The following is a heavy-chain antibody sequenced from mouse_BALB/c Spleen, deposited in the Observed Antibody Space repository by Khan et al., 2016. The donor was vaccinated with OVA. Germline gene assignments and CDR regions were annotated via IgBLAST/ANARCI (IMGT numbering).Heavy chain of an antibody. CDR2: ISYSGNT. CDR3: SLRARTLIPRTHSNTQFFLHSNLLTIEDTPPYSFPRIRGGYFDY. J-gene: IGHJ2*01. V-gene: IGHV3-2*02. CDR1: GYSITSDYA. D-gene: IGHD2-13*01. Sequence: VQLKESGPGLVKPSQSLSLTCTVTGYSITSDYAWNWIRQFPGNNLEWMGYISYSGNTKYTPSLKSRISITRDTSKNQFFLQLNSVTIEATPKSSPSLRARTLIPRTHSNTQFFLHSNLLTIEDTPPYSFPRIRGGYFDYWAKAPLSQSLQ.